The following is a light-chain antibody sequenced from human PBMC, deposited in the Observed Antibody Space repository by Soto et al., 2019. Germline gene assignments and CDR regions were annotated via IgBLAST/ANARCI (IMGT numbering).Light chain of an antibody. Sequence: QSALTQPASVSGTPGQSITISCTGTSSDVGNYNYVSWYQQHPGKAPILMIYDVSNRPSGVSNRFSGSKSGKTASLTISGLQAEDEADYYCGSYTSTNTRVFGGGTKLTVL. CDR3: GSYTSTNTRV. J-gene: IGLJ2*01. CDR1: SSDVGNYNY. V-gene: IGLV2-14*03. CDR2: DVS.